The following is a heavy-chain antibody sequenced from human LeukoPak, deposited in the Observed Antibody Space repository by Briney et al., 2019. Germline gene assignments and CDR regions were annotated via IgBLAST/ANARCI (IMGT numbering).Heavy chain of an antibody. CDR2: FYHGGST. Sequence: SETLSLTCTVSGYSISTGYYWDWIRQPPGKGLEWIGIFYHGGSTYSHPSLNSRVTRSVDTSKKQFYLKPSSLTDADTAVYYCAVPRLRAAAGRRYFDYWGQGTLVTVSS. D-gene: IGHD6-13*01. J-gene: IGHJ4*02. V-gene: IGHV4-38-2*02. CDR3: AVPRLRAAAGRRYFDY. CDR1: GYSISTGYY.